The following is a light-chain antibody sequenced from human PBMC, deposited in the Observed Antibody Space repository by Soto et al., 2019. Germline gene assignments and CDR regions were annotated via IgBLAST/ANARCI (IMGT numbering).Light chain of an antibody. CDR3: QQYNNWPPK. Sequence: EIVMTQSPATLSVSPGERATLSCRASQSLSTNLAWYQQKPGQAPRLLIYGASTRATGIPARFSGSGSGTEFTLTISSLQSEDFAVYYCQQYNNWPPKFGQGTKVEIK. CDR2: GAS. J-gene: IGKJ1*01. V-gene: IGKV3-15*01. CDR1: QSLSTN.